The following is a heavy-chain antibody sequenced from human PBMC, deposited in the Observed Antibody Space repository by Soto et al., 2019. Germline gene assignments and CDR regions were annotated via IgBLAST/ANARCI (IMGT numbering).Heavy chain of an antibody. CDR3: ARDPGYSTTWHQAFDI. Sequence: ASVKASCKASGYTFTSYGISWVRQAPGQGPEWMGRISTYNGNTNYVQKPQGRVTMTTDTSTNTAYMELRSLRYDDTAVYYCARDPGYSTTWHQAFDIWGQGTMVTVSS. CDR2: ISTYNGNT. CDR1: GYTFTSYG. J-gene: IGHJ3*02. D-gene: IGHD6-13*01. V-gene: IGHV1-18*01.